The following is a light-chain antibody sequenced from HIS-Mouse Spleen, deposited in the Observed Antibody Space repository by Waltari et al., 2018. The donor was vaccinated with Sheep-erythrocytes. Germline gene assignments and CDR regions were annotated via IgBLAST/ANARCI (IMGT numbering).Light chain of an antibody. CDR3: CSYAGSYNHV. CDR1: ISAFGVYTY. J-gene: IGLJ1*01. CDR2: DVS. V-gene: IGLV2-11*01. Sequence: ALTPPRPGPGSLGQPVTTPSTETISAFGVYTYVPWYQQHPGKAPKLMIYDVSKRPSGVPDRFSGSKSGNTASLTISGLQAEDEADYYCCSYAGSYNHVFATGTKVTVL.